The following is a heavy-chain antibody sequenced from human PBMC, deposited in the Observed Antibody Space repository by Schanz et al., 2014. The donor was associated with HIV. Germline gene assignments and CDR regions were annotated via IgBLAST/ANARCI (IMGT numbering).Heavy chain of an antibody. CDR2: IWFDGSNK. CDR1: GFTFSTYV. J-gene: IGHJ4*02. D-gene: IGHD3-10*01. CDR3: VRGLLFQGCFDS. Sequence: QVQLVESGGGVVQPGRSLRLSCAASGFTFSTYVMHWVRQAPGKGLEWGEIIWFDGSNKYYADSVRGRFTISRDNSKNTLYLQMNSLRAEDTAVYYCVRGLLFQGCFDSWGQGALVTVSS. V-gene: IGHV3-33*01.